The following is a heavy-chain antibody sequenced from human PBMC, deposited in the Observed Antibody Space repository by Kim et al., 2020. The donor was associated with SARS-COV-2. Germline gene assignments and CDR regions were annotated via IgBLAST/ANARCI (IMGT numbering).Heavy chain of an antibody. J-gene: IGHJ4*02. CDR2: IYWDDDK. V-gene: IGHV2-5*02. CDR1: GFSLSTSGVG. Sequence: SGPTLVNPTQTLTLTCTFSGFSLSTSGVGVGWIRQPSGKALEWLALIYWDDDKRYSPSLKSRLNITKDTSKNQVVLTMTNMDPVDTATYYCAHRLATVTPYYFDYWGQGTLVTVSS. D-gene: IGHD4-17*01. CDR3: AHRLATVTPYYFDY.